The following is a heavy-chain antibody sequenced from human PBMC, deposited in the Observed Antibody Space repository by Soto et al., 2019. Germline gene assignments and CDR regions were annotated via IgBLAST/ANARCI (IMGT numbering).Heavy chain of an antibody. V-gene: IGHV3-11*01. D-gene: IGHD5-18*01. CDR2: ISSSGSTI. J-gene: IGHJ4*02. Sequence: QVQLVESGGGLVKPGGSLRLSCADSGFTFSDYYMSWIRQAPGRGLEWVSYISSSGSTIYYADSVKGRFTISRDNAMNSVYLQMNGLRDEDTAVYYCARYRYGRNTIDFLGPGTLVTVSS. CDR3: ARYRYGRNTIDF. CDR1: GFTFSDYY.